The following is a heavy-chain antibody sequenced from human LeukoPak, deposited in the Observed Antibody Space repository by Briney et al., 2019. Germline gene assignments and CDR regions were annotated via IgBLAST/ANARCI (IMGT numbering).Heavy chain of an antibody. CDR3: AKGNAAFDI. Sequence: GGSLRLSCAASEFTVSSNYMNWVRQAPGKGLEWVSSISESGGSTYYADSGKGRFTISRDNSKNTLYLQMNSLRVEDTAVYYCAKGNAAFDIWGQGTMVIVSS. D-gene: IGHD1-1*01. CDR1: EFTVSSNY. CDR2: ISESGGST. V-gene: IGHV3-23*01. J-gene: IGHJ3*02.